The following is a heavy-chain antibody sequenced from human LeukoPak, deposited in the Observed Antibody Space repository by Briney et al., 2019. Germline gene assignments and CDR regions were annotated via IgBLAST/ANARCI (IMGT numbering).Heavy chain of an antibody. D-gene: IGHD3-16*01. CDR1: GFTVSSNY. V-gene: IGHV3-53*01. CDR2: IYSGGST. J-gene: IGHJ6*02. CDR3: ARMGYYYGMDV. Sequence: GGSLRLSCAASGFTVSSNYTSWVRQAPGKGLEWVSVIYSGGSTYYADSAKGRFTISRDNSKNTLYLQMNSLRAEDTAVYYCARMGYYYGMDVWGQGTTVTVSS.